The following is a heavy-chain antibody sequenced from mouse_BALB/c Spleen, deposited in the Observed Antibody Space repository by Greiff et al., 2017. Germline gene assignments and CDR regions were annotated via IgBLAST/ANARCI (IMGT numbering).Heavy chain of an antibody. CDR3: ARKGYYRYDRVYAMDY. J-gene: IGHJ4*01. V-gene: IGHV2-2*02. D-gene: IGHD2-14*01. CDR2: IWSGGST. Sequence: QVQLQQSGPGLVQPSQSLSITCTVSGFSLTSYGVHWVRQSPGKGLEWLGVIWSGGSTDYNAAFISRLSISKDNSKSQVFFKMNSLQANDTAIYYCARKGYYRYDRVYAMDYWGQGTSVTVSS. CDR1: GFSLTSYG.